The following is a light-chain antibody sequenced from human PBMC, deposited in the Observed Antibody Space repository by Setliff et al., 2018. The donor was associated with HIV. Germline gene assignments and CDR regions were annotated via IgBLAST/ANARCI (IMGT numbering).Light chain of an antibody. CDR2: EVS. Sequence: QSALAQPASVSGPPGQSITISCTGTSTDVGTYNLVSWYQQHPGKAPKVMIYEVSKRPSGISNRFSGSKSGNTASLTISGLQPEDESDYYCCSYASGSTSLFVFGTGTKVTV. CDR1: STDVGTYNL. V-gene: IGLV2-23*02. J-gene: IGLJ1*01. CDR3: CSYASGSTSLFV.